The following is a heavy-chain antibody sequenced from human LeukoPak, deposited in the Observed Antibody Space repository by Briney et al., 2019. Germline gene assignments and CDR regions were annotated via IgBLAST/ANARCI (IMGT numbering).Heavy chain of an antibody. CDR1: GYTFTSYA. CDR2: INAGNGNT. V-gene: IGHV1-3*01. CDR3: ARDGVCSSTSCYRYCYGMDV. J-gene: IGHJ6*04. D-gene: IGHD2-2*01. Sequence: ASVKVSCKASGYTFTSYAMHWVRQAPGQRLEWMGWINAGNGNTKYSQKFQGRVTITRDTSASTAYMELSSLRSEDTAVYYCARDGVCSSTSCYRYCYGMDVWGKGTTVTVSS.